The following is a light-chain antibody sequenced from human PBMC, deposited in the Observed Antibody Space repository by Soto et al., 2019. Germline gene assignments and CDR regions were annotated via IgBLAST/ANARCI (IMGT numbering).Light chain of an antibody. J-gene: IGKJ1*01. CDR3: QQSYKTSWT. CDR1: QSITTY. CDR2: STS. Sequence: DIQMTQSPSSLSASVGDKVTITCRASQSITTYLNWYQQRPGKTPKLLIYSTSILQSGVPSRFSGSGSGTDFTLTISSLQPEDFATYYCQQSYKTSWTFGQGTKVEIK. V-gene: IGKV1-39*01.